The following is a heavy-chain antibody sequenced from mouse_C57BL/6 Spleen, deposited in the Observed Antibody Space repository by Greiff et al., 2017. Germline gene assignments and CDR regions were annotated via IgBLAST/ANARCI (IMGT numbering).Heavy chain of an antibody. CDR1: GYTFTDYY. CDR2: IYPGSGNT. CDR3: ARLGYGSSYWCFDV. J-gene: IGHJ1*03. V-gene: IGHV1-76*01. D-gene: IGHD1-1*01. Sequence: QVQLKESGAELVRPGASVKLSCKASGYTFTDYYINWVKQRPGQGLEWIARIYPGSGNTYYHEKFKGKATLTAEKSSSTAYMQLSSLTSEDSAVYFCARLGYGSSYWCFDVWGTGTTVTVSS.